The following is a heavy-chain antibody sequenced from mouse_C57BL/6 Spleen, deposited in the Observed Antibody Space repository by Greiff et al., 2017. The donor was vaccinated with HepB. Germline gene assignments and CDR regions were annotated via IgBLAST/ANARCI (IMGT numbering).Heavy chain of an antibody. V-gene: IGHV1-59*01. CDR1: GYTFTSYW. Sequence: VQLQQPGAELVRPGTSVKLSCKASGYTFTSYWMHWVKQRPGQGLEWIGVIDPSDSYTNYNQKFKGKATLTVDTSSSTAYMQISSLTSEDSAVYYCARWVTTRAMDYWGQGTSVTVSS. D-gene: IGHD2-3*01. CDR2: IDPSDSYT. CDR3: ARWVTTRAMDY. J-gene: IGHJ4*01.